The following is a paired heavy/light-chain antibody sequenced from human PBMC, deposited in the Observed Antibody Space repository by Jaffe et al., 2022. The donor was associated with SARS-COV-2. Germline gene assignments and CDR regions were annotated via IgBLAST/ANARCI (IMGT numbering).Heavy chain of an antibody. V-gene: IGHV3-48*02. CDR1: GFAFSAYT. CDR3: ARDSGSGYYTYYYGMDV. D-gene: IGHD3-3*01. CDR2: ISSSSSTI. Sequence: EVQLVESGGGLVQPGGSLRLSCAASGFAFSAYTMNWVRQAPGKGLEWVAYISSSSSTINYADSVKGRFTISRDNAKNSLYLQMNSLRDEDTAVYYCARDSGSGYYTYYYGMDVWGQGTTVTVSS. J-gene: IGHJ6*02.
Light chain of an antibody. CDR2: AAS. Sequence: DIQMTQSPSSLSASVGDRVTITCRASQSVSSYLNWYQQKPGKAPKLLIYAASSLQSGVPSGFSGSGSGTDFTLTISSLQPEDFATYYCQQSYSAPWTFGQGTKVEIK. CDR1: QSVSSY. V-gene: IGKV1-39*01. J-gene: IGKJ1*01. CDR3: QQSYSAPWT.